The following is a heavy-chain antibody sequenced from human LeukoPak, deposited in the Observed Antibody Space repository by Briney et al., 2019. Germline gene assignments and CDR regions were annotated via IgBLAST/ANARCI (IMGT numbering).Heavy chain of an antibody. Sequence: SETLSLTCPVSGGSISSSSYYWGWIRQPPGKGLEWIGSIYYSGSTYYNPSLKSRVTISVDTSKNQFSLKLSSVTAADTAVYYCASLRGYCSSTSCYRAFDIWGQGTMVTVSS. J-gene: IGHJ3*02. CDR3: ASLRGYCSSTSCYRAFDI. CDR1: GGSISSSSYY. D-gene: IGHD2-2*03. CDR2: IYYSGST. V-gene: IGHV4-39*01.